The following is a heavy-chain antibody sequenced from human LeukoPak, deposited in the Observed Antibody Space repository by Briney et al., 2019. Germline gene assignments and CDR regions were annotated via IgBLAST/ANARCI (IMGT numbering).Heavy chain of an antibody. J-gene: IGHJ4*02. V-gene: IGHV1-69*05. CDR2: IIPIFGTA. D-gene: IGHD5-12*01. Sequence: ASVKVSCKASGGTFSSYAISWVRQAPGQGLEWMGGIIPIFGTANYAQKFQGRVTITTDESTSTAYMELSSLRSEDTAVYYCAGSTDIVATFDYWGQGTLVTVSS. CDR1: GGTFSSYA. CDR3: AGSTDIVATFDY.